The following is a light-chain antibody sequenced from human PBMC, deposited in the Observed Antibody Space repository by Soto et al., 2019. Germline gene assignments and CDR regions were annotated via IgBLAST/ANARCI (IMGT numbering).Light chain of an antibody. CDR1: QNVDNF. CDR3: QQRKKWPPIT. J-gene: IGKJ5*01. V-gene: IGKV3-11*01. Sequence: DIVLTQSPAPLSSSPGERVTLSCRASQNVDNFLAWYQQKPGQPPRLLIFDASNRASGIPARFSGSGSGTDFTLTISSLEPEDLAIYYCQQRKKWPPITFGQGTRLEI. CDR2: DAS.